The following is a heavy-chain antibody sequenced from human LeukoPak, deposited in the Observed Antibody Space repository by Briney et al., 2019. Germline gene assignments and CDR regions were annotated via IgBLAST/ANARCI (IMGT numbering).Heavy chain of an antibody. CDR1: GYSISSGYY. Sequence: PSETLSLTCTVSGYSISSGYYWGWIRQPPGKGLEWIGSIYYSGSTNYSPSLKSRVTISVDTSKNQFSLKLSSVTAADTAVYFCAREDYYNSGGYYLDYWGQGTLVTVSS. J-gene: IGHJ4*02. V-gene: IGHV4-38-2*02. CDR2: IYYSGST. CDR3: AREDYYNSGGYYLDY. D-gene: IGHD3-22*01.